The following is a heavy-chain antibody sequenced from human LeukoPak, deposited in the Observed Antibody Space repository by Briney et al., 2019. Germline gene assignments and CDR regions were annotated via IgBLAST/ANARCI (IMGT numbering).Heavy chain of an antibody. CDR2: ISTTSAYI. V-gene: IGHV3-21*01. J-gene: IGHJ3*02. D-gene: IGHD6-19*01. CDR3: ARGVAGDAFDI. Sequence: GGSLRLSCAASGFTFSGYSMNWVRQAPGKGLEWVSSISTTSAYIYYADSVKGRLTTSRDNAKSSLYLEMNSLRAEDTAVYYCARGVAGDAFDIWGQGTMVTVSS. CDR1: GFTFSGYS.